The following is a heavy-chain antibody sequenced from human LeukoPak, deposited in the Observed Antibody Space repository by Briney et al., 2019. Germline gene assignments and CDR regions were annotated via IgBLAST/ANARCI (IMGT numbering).Heavy chain of an antibody. CDR3: ARDGAVAGTAYPEY. V-gene: IGHV1-2*02. J-gene: IGHJ4*02. CDR1: GYTXTGYY. D-gene: IGHD6-19*01. CDR2: INPNSGGT. Sequence: ASVKVSCKASGYTXTGYYMHWVRQDPGQGLEWMGWINPNSGGTNYAQKFQGRVTMTRDTSISTAYMELSRLTSDDAAVYYCARDGAVAGTAYPEYWGQGTLVTVSS.